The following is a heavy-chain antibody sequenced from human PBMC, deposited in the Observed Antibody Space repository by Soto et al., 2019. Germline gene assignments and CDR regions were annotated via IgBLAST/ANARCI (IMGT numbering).Heavy chain of an antibody. D-gene: IGHD2-15*01. CDR3: ARHRSAVVTEVDAFDI. CDR2: IDPSDSYT. CDR1: GYSFTSYW. Sequence: GESLKFSCKGSGYSFTSYWISWVRQMPGKGLEWMGRIDPSDSYTNYSPSFQGHVTISADKSISTAYLQWSSLKASDTAMYYCARHRSAVVTEVDAFDIWGQGTMVTVSS. J-gene: IGHJ3*02. V-gene: IGHV5-10-1*01.